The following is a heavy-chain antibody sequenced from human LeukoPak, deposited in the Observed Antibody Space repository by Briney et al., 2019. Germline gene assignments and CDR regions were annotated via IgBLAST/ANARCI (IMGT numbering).Heavy chain of an antibody. CDR2: IEQHGSVK. Sequence: PGGSLRLSCAASTLTFGSYYMGWVRQAPGKGLEWVANIEQHGSVKNYIDSVKGRFTISRDNAKNSLYLQMNSLRAEDTAVYYCSRWNFAFDIWGQGTMVTVSS. J-gene: IGHJ3*02. CDR1: TLTFGSYY. CDR3: SRWNFAFDI. V-gene: IGHV3-7*01. D-gene: IGHD1-7*01.